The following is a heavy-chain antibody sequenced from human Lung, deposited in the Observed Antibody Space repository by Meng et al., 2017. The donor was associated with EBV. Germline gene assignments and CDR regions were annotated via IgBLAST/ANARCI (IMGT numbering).Heavy chain of an antibody. J-gene: IGHJ4*02. CDR2: IYYSGST. D-gene: IGHD5-12*01. V-gene: IGHV4-31*03. Sequence: QLQLQWSGPVLETPSPTRSLTCSVSGRSISGGGYYWSWIRQHPGKGLEWIGYIYYSGSTYYNPSLKSRVTISVDTSKNQFSLKLSSVTAADTAVYYCARGRIKWLPLIWGQGTLVTVSS. CDR3: ARGRIKWLPLI. CDR1: GRSISGGGYY.